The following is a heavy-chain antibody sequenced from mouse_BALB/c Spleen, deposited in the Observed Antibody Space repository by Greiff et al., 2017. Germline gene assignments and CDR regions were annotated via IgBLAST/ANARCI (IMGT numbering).Heavy chain of an antibody. CDR3: ARGRDYFDY. J-gene: IGHJ2*01. V-gene: IGHV5-4*02. Sequence: EVKLMESGGGLVKPGGSLKLSCAASGFTFSDYYMYWVRQTPEKRLEWVATISDGGSYTYYPDSVKGRFTISRDNAKNNLYLQMSSLKSEDTAMYYCARGRDYFDYWGQGTTLTVSS. CDR2: ISDGGSYT. CDR1: GFTFSDYY.